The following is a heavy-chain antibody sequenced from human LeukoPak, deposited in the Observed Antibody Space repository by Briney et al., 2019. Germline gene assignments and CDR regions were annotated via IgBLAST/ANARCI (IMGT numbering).Heavy chain of an antibody. Sequence: SQTLSLTCTVSGGSISSWSYYWGWIRQPAGKGLEWIGRIYTSGSTNYNPSLQSRVTIAVDTSKNQFSLKLSSVTAADTAVYYCAREGLIVSGAVDYWGQGTLVTVSS. J-gene: IGHJ4*02. CDR1: GGSISSWSYY. D-gene: IGHD3-16*02. V-gene: IGHV4-61*02. CDR2: IYTSGST. CDR3: AREGLIVSGAVDY.